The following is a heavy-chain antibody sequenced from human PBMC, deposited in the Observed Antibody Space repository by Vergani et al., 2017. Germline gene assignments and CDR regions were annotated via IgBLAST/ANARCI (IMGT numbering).Heavy chain of an antibody. Sequence: EVQLVESGGGLVQPGRSLRLSCAASGFTFDDYAMHWVRQAPGKGLEWVSGISWNSGSIGYADSVKGRFTISRDNAKNSLYLQMNSLRAEDTALYYCARDPDYGGNPDYWGQGTLVTVSS. J-gene: IGHJ4*02. D-gene: IGHD4-23*01. CDR1: GFTFDDYA. CDR2: ISWNSGSI. CDR3: ARDPDYGGNPDY. V-gene: IGHV3-9*01.